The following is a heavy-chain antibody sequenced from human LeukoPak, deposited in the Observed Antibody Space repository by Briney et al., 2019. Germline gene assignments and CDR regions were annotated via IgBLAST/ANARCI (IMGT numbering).Heavy chain of an antibody. V-gene: IGHV3-30*02. J-gene: IGHJ4*02. Sequence: GGSLRLFCAASGFIFSSYGMHWVRQAPGKGLEWVTFIRHDGSNKYYADSVKGRCTISRDNSKKTVYLQMNSLRTEDTAVYYCAKDRWLQGYFDYWGQGTLVTVSS. CDR3: AKDRWLQGYFDY. CDR1: GFIFSSYG. CDR2: IRHDGSNK. D-gene: IGHD5-24*01.